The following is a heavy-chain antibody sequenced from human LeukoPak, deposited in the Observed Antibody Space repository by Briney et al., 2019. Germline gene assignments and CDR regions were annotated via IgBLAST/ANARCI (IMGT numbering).Heavy chain of an antibody. CDR3: ARDSQDLPYYYDSSGSFDY. J-gene: IGHJ4*02. Sequence: GGPLRLSCAASGFTFSSYAMHWVRQAPGKGLEYVSAISSNGGSTYYADSVKGRFTISRDNSKNTLYLQMGSLRAEDMAVYYCARDSQDLPYYYDSSGSFDYWGQGTLVTVSS. CDR1: GFTFSSYA. CDR2: ISSNGGST. D-gene: IGHD3-22*01. V-gene: IGHV3-64*02.